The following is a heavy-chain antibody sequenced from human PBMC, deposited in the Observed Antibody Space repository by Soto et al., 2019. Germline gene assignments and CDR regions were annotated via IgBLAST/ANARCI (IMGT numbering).Heavy chain of an antibody. CDR2: ISSDSYYK. CDR1: GFIFSTYS. CDR3: ARDLGTGWSLDS. V-gene: IGHV3-21*01. Sequence: GGSLRLSCAASGFIFSTYSMNWVRQSPGKGLEWVSGISSDSYYKYYADEVKGRFTISRDNAKNSVFLQMNSLRADDTAVYYCARDLGTGWSLDSWGQGTLVTVSS. J-gene: IGHJ4*02. D-gene: IGHD6-19*01.